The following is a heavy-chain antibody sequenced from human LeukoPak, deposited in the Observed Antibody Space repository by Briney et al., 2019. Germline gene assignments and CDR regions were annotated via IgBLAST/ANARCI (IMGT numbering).Heavy chain of an antibody. CDR1: GGSFSGYY. Sequence: SETLSLTCAVYGGSFSGYYWSWIRQPPGKGLEWIGEINHSGSTNYNPSLKSRVTISVDTSKDQFSLKLSSVTAADTAVYYCARASDRDYYDSSGKGRDFDYWGQGTLVTVSS. CDR2: INHSGST. V-gene: IGHV4-34*01. J-gene: IGHJ4*02. CDR3: ARASDRDYYDSSGKGRDFDY. D-gene: IGHD3-22*01.